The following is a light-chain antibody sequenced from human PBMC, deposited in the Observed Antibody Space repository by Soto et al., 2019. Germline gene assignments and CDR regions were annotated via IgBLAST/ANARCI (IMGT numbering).Light chain of an antibody. J-gene: IGLJ2*01. CDR3: CSYAASSTLV. CDR1: SSDVGSYNL. Sequence: QSALTQPASVSGSPGQSITISCTGTSSDVGSYNLVSWYQQHPGKAPKLMIYEGSKRPSGASNRFSGSKSGNTASLTISGLQAEDEADYYCCSYAASSTLVFGGGTKLTVL. CDR2: EGS. V-gene: IGLV2-23*01.